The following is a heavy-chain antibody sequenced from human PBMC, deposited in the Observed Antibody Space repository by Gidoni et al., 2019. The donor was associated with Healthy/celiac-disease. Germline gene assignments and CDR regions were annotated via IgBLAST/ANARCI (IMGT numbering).Heavy chain of an antibody. CDR1: GGTFCSYA. CDR2: IIPIFGTE. D-gene: IGHD2-2*01. V-gene: IGHV1-69*01. Sequence: QVQLVQSGAEVKKHGSSVKVSCKASGGTFCSYAISWVRQARGQGLEWMGGIIPIFGTENYAQKFQGRVTITADESTSTAYMELSSLRSEDTAVYYCARGGVVVVPAAMHYGMDVWGQGTTVTVSS. CDR3: ARGGVVVVPAAMHYGMDV. J-gene: IGHJ6*02.